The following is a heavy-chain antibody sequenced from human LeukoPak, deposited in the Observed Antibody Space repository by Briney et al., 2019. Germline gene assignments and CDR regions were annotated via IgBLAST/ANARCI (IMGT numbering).Heavy chain of an antibody. D-gene: IGHD1-26*01. CDR3: AKAKTVGPSAMDV. CDR1: GFTFTSYA. CDR2: ISNSGGNT. J-gene: IGHJ6*02. Sequence: GGSLRLSCAASGFTFTSYAISWVRQAPGEGLEWVSAISNSGGNTYYADSVKGRFTISRDNSKNTLYLQRNSLRAENTALYYCAKAKTVGPSAMDVWGQGTTVTVSS. V-gene: IGHV3-23*01.